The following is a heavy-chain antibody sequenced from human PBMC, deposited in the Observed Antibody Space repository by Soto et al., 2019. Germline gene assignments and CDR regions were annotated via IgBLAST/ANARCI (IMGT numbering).Heavy chain of an antibody. V-gene: IGHV1-69*02. CDR3: ARQHHIVVVPAAIVVGGMDV. CDR2: IIPILGIA. Sequence: QVQLVQSGAEVKKPGSSVKVSCKASGGTFSSYTISWVRQAPGQGLEWMGRIIPILGIANYAQKFQGRVTITADKSTSTAYMELRSLRSEDTAVYYCARQHHIVVVPAAIVVGGMDVWGQGTTVTVSS. J-gene: IGHJ6*02. D-gene: IGHD2-2*01. CDR1: GGTFSSYT.